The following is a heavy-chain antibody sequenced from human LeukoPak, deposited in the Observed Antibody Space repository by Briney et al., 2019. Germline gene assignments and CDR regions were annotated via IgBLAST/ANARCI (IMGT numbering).Heavy chain of an antibody. V-gene: IGHV1-69*13. CDR2: IIPIFGTA. CDR1: GYTFSSYA. D-gene: IGHD2-2*01. CDR3: ARYCSSTSCPENAFDI. Sequence: ASVKVSCKASGYTFSSYAISWVRQAPGQGLEWMGGIIPIFGTANYAQKFQGRVTITADESTSTAYMELSSLRSEDTAVYYCARYCSSTSCPENAFDIWGQGTMVTVSS. J-gene: IGHJ3*02.